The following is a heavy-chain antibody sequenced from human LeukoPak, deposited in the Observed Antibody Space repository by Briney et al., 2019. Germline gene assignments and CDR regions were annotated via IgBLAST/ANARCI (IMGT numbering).Heavy chain of an antibody. CDR2: FDPEEAKM. Sequence: GASVTVSCKVSGNSLSELSIQWVRQAPGKGLESMGGFDPEEAKMVYAQNFQGRVTMTEDTSTQTAYMELSGLTSDDTAVYYCTTRSGDFWSGFVNWGQGTLVTVSS. CDR3: TTRSGDFWSGFVN. D-gene: IGHD3-3*01. CDR1: GNSLSELS. J-gene: IGHJ4*02. V-gene: IGHV1-24*01.